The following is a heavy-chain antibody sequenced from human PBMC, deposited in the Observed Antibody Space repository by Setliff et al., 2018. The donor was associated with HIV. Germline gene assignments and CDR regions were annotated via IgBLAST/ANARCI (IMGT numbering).Heavy chain of an antibody. CDR2: IYHSGST. CDR1: AYSISSGYY. Sequence: LSLTCAVSAYSISSGYYWGWIRQPPVKGLEWIGSIYHSGSTYYNPSLKSRVTISVDTSKNQFSLKLSSVTAADTAVYYCATYSASWPDYWGQGTLVTVSS. CDR3: ATYSASWPDY. J-gene: IGHJ4*02. D-gene: IGHD6-13*01. V-gene: IGHV4-38-2*01.